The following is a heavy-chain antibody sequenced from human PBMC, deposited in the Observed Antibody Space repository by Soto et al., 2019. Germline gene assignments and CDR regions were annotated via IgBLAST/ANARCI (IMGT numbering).Heavy chain of an antibody. CDR2: IKSKTDGGTT. CDR3: TTDTMVRGALIFDP. V-gene: IGHV3-15*07. J-gene: IGHJ5*02. Sequence: GGSLRLSCAASGFTFSNAWMNWVRQAPGKGLEWVGRIKSKTDGGTTDYAAPVKGRFTISRDDSKNTLYLQMNSLKTEDTAVYYCTTDTMVRGALIFDPWGQGTLVPVAS. D-gene: IGHD3-10*01. CDR1: GFTFSNAW.